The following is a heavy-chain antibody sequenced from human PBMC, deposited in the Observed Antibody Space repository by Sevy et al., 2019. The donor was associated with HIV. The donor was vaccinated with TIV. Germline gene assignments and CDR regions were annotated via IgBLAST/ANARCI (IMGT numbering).Heavy chain of an antibody. CDR1: GFTFSSYT. CDR2: ISYDGSDK. Sequence: GKSLKISCVASGFTFSSYTMHWVRQAPGKGLEWVALISYDGSDKYYGDSVKGRFTISRDNSKNTLYLQMNSLRAEDTAVYYCAKLGSPRFGQWLVLGYWGQGTLVTVSS. V-gene: IGHV3-30*18. D-gene: IGHD6-19*01. J-gene: IGHJ4*02. CDR3: AKLGSPRFGQWLVLGY.